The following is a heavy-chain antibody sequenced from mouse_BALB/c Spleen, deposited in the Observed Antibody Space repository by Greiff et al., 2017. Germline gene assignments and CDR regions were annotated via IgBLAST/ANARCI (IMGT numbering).Heavy chain of an antibody. CDR2: IRNKANGYTT. CDR3: ARDDSLSMEY. V-gene: IGHV7-3*02. J-gene: IGHJ4*01. Sequence: EVQGVESGGGLVQPGGSLRLSCATSGYPFTDYYMSWVRQPPRKALEWLGFIRNKANGYTTEYSASVKARFTISRDNSQSSLYLQMNTLRAEDSATYYCARDDSLSMEYWGEGTSVTVSS. CDR1: GYPFTDYY.